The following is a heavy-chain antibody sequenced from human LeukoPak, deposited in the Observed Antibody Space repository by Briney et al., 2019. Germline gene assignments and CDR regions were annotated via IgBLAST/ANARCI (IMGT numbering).Heavy chain of an antibody. D-gene: IGHD1-26*01. Sequence: GGSLRLSCAASGFTFSSYEVNWVRQAPGKGLEWVSYISSSGSTIYYADSVKGRFTISRDNAKNSLYLQMNSLRAEDTAVYYCARDGAQWELLPDYWGQGTLVTGSS. CDR3: ARDGAQWELLPDY. J-gene: IGHJ4*02. CDR2: ISSSGSTI. V-gene: IGHV3-48*03. CDR1: GFTFSSYE.